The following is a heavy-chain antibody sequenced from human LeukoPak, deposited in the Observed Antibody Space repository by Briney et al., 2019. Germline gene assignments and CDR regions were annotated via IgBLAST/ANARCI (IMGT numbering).Heavy chain of an antibody. V-gene: IGHV4-59*08. J-gene: IGHJ4*02. CDR1: GGSISSYY. Sequence: SETLSLTCTVSGGSISSYYWSWIRQPPGKGLEWIAYISDIGSINYNPSLKSRVTISLDTSKNQFSLKLSSVTAADTAVYYCAGHHPRNTVDFWGQGTLVIVSS. D-gene: IGHD2/OR15-2a*01. CDR3: AGHHPRNTVDF. CDR2: ISDIGSI.